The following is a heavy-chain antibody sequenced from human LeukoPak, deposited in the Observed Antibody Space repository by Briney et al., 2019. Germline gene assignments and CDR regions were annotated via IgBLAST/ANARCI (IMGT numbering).Heavy chain of an antibody. V-gene: IGHV3-74*01. CDR1: GYTLSSSW. Sequence: PGGSLRLSCAASGYTLSSSWMHWVRQAPGKGLMWVSRINSDGTSRSHADSVQGRFTISRDNAKNTLYLQMNSLRTEDTAVYYCARDGGGDRDYFYYMDVWGKGTTVTVSS. J-gene: IGHJ6*03. D-gene: IGHD3-16*01. CDR3: ARDGGGDRDYFYYMDV. CDR2: INSDGTSR.